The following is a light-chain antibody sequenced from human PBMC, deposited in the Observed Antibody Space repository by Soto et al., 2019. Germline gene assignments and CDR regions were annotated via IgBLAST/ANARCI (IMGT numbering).Light chain of an antibody. Sequence: QTVVTQPPSASGTPGQRVTISCSGSSSNIGSNYVYWYQHLPGTAPKVLIYKNNHRPSGVPDRFSGSKSDTSASLAISGLRSEDEAHYYCAVWDDSLSGVVFGGGTKLIVL. CDR3: AVWDDSLSGVV. CDR2: KNN. CDR1: SSNIGSNY. V-gene: IGLV1-47*01. J-gene: IGLJ3*02.